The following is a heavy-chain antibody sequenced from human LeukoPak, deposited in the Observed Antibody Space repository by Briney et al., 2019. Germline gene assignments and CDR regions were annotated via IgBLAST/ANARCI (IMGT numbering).Heavy chain of an antibody. D-gene: IGHD3-10*01. CDR1: GYSISSGYY. CDR3: ARDLLTMVRGVTGAIFDY. Sequence: SETLSLTCTVSGYSISSGYYWGWIRQPPGKGLEWIGRIYHSGSTYYNPSLKSRVTILVDTSKNQFSLKLSSVTAADTAVYYCARDLLTMVRGVTGAIFDYWGQGTLVTVSS. J-gene: IGHJ4*02. CDR2: IYHSGST. V-gene: IGHV4-38-2*02.